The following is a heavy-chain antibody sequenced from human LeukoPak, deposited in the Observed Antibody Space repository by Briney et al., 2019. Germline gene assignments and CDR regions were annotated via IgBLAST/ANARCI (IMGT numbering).Heavy chain of an antibody. CDR3: AKADYITMVRGGNDY. CDR2: ISGSGGST. V-gene: IGHV3-23*01. D-gene: IGHD3-10*01. J-gene: IGHJ4*02. Sequence: GGSLRLSCAASGFTFSSYAMSWVRQAPGKGLEWVPAISGSGGSTYYADSVKGRFTISRDNSKNTLYLQMNSLRAEDTAVYYCAKADYITMVRGGNDYWGQGTLVTVSS. CDR1: GFTFSSYA.